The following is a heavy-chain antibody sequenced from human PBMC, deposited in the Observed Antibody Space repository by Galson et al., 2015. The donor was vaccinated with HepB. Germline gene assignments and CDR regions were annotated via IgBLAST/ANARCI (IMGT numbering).Heavy chain of an antibody. D-gene: IGHD4-17*01. Sequence: SLRLSCAASGFTFSNYWMSWVRQAPGKGLESVANINQDGSEKCCVDSVKGRFTISRDTAKNSLYLQMNSLRAEDTAVYYCARGDDYGDYPDFWGQGTLVTVSS. CDR2: INQDGSEK. J-gene: IGHJ4*02. V-gene: IGHV3-7*03. CDR3: ARGDDYGDYPDF. CDR1: GFTFSNYW.